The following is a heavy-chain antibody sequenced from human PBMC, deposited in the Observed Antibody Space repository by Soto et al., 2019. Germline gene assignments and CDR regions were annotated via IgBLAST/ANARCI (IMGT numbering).Heavy chain of an antibody. CDR3: ASRSSGWYFDY. Sequence: GALRPPSGGSGVTLSREGHHLGRPAPGKGLEWVSVISGSGGSTYYADSVKGRFTISRDNSKNTLYLQMNSLRAEDTAVYYCASRSSGWYFDYWGQGTLVTVSS. J-gene: IGHJ4*02. V-gene: IGHV3-23*01. CDR2: ISGSGGST. D-gene: IGHD6-19*01. CDR1: GVTLSREG.